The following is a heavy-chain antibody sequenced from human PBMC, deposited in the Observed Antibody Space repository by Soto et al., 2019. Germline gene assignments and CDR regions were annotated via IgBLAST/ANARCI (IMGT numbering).Heavy chain of an antibody. CDR1: GCTFSSYA. Sequence: GGSLRLSCASSGCTFSSYAMIWVRQAPGKGLEWVSAISGSGGSTYYADSVKGRFTISRDNSKNTLYLQMNSLRAEDTAVYYCAKDTSAVGLFDIWGQGTMVTVSS. V-gene: IGHV3-23*01. CDR3: AKDTSAVGLFDI. J-gene: IGHJ3*02. D-gene: IGHD6-13*01. CDR2: ISGSGGST.